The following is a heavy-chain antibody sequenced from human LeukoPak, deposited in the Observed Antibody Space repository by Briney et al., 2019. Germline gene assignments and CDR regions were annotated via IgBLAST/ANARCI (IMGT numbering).Heavy chain of an antibody. CDR1: GFTFSSYW. CDR3: ARGIWFGEQKYYYYMDV. J-gene: IGHJ6*03. D-gene: IGHD3-10*01. CDR2: IKQDGSEK. V-gene: IGHV3-7*01. Sequence: QAGGSLRLSCAASGFTFSSYWMSWVRQAPGKGLEWVANIKQDGSEKYYVDSVKGRFTISRDNAKNSLYLQMNSLRAEDTAVYYCARGIWFGEQKYYYYMDVWGKGTTVTVSS.